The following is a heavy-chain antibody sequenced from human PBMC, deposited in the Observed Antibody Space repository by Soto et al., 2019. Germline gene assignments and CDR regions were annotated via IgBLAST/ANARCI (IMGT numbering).Heavy chain of an antibody. CDR3: ASDFTSSGWYPPRGWFDP. CDR2: ISYDGSNK. J-gene: IGHJ5*02. D-gene: IGHD6-19*01. V-gene: IGHV3-30-3*01. CDR1: GFTFSSYA. Sequence: QVQLVESGGGVVQPGRSLRLSCAASGFTFSSYAMHWVRQAPGKGLEWVAVISYDGSNKYYADSVKGRFTISRDNSTNTLYLQMNSLRAEDTAVYYCASDFTSSGWYPPRGWFDPWGQGTLVTVSS.